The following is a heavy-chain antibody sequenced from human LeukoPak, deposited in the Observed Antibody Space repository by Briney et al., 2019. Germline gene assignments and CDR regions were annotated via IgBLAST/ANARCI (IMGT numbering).Heavy chain of an antibody. CDR3: ARVGGNSIYYYYYMDV. CDR1: GFTFSSYA. D-gene: IGHD4-23*01. V-gene: IGHV3-23*01. CDR2: ISGSGGST. Sequence: PGGSLRLSCAASGFTFSSYAMSWVRQAPGKGLEWVSAISGSGGSTYYADSVKGRFTISRDNSKNTLYLQMNSLRAEDTAVYYCARVGGNSIYYYYYMDVWGKGTTVTVSS. J-gene: IGHJ6*03.